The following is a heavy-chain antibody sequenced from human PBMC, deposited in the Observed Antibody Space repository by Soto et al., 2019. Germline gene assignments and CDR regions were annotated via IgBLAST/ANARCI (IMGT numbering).Heavy chain of an antibody. D-gene: IGHD7-27*01. CDR1: GFTFSSYA. V-gene: IGHV3-30-3*01. CDR2: ISYDGSNK. Sequence: GGSLRLSCAASGFTFSSYAMHWVRQAPGKGLEWVAVISYDGSNKYYADSVKGRFTISRDNSKNTLYLQMNSLRAEDTAVYYCARDLPNGLDYYYGMDVWGQGTTVTVSS. J-gene: IGHJ6*02. CDR3: ARDLPNGLDYYYGMDV.